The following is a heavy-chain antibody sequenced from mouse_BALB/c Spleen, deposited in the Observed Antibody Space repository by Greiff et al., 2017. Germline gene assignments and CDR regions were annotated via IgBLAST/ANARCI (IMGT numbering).Heavy chain of an antibody. D-gene: IGHD1-2*01. CDR1: GFTFSDYY. V-gene: IGHV5-4*02. CDR2: ISDGGSYT. Sequence: VQLKESGGGLVKPGGSLKLSCAASGFTFSDYYMYWVRQTPEKRLELVATISDGGSYTYYPDSVKGRFTISRDNAKNNLYLQMSSLKSEDTAMYYCARDLYGGFDYWGQGTTLTVSS. CDR3: ARDLYGGFDY. J-gene: IGHJ2*01.